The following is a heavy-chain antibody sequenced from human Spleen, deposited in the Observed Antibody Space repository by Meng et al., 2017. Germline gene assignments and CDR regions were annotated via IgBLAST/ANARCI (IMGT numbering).Heavy chain of an antibody. CDR1: GFTFDDYG. CDR3: ARDRVVVDYGDYRHDAFDI. J-gene: IGHJ3*02. Sequence: LSLTRAASGFTFDDYGMSWVRQAPGKGLEWVSGINWHGGSTGYADAVKGRVTISRDNAKNSLYLQMNSLRAEDTALYYCARDRVVVDYGDYRHDAFDIWREGTM. CDR2: INWHGGST. D-gene: IGHD4-17*01. V-gene: IGHV3-20*04.